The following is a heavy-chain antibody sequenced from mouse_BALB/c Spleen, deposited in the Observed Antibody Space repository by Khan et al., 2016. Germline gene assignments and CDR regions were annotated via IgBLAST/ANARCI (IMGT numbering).Heavy chain of an antibody. CDR1: AFAFSRYC. CDR2: IYPDSGTI. CDR3: AYAGYYVWLVA. Sequence: EVKLHESGGGLVQPGGSLKVSCAASAFAFSRYCMSWVRQAPGKGLEWIGEIYPDSGTIYYTPSLTVKFIISRDNAKHTLYLQMSQVRSEDTVLSYSAYAGYYVWLVAWGQGTLVTGSA. J-gene: IGHJ3*01. V-gene: IGHV4-1*02. D-gene: IGHD1-1*01.